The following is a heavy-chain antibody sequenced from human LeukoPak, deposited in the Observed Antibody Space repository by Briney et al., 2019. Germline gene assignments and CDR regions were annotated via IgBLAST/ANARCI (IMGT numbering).Heavy chain of an antibody. CDR1: GFTFSSYG. J-gene: IGHJ4*02. V-gene: IGHV3-30*02. D-gene: IGHD6-13*01. CDR3: AKTYSSSWYFDC. Sequence: GGSLRLSCAASGFTFSSYGMHWVRQAPGKGLEWVAFIRDDGSNKLYADSVMGRFTISRDNSKNTLYLQMNSLRAEDTAVYYCAKTYSSSWYFDCWGQGTLVTVSS. CDR2: IRDDGSNK.